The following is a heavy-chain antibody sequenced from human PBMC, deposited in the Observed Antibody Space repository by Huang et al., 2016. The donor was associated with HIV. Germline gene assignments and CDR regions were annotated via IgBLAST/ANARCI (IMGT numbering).Heavy chain of an antibody. CDR1: GGSFRNFA. Sequence: QVQLVQSGAEVKKPGSSVKVSCKASGGSFRNFAIGWVRQAPGQGLEWMGGIIPTLGTANYAKKFQGRVTIIAEESTSTAYMELSSLRSEDTAVYYCATVDYYDTSGPQRGYFDNWGQGTLVTVSS. J-gene: IGHJ4*02. V-gene: IGHV1-69*01. D-gene: IGHD3-22*01. CDR2: IIPTLGTA. CDR3: ATVDYYDTSGPQRGYFDN.